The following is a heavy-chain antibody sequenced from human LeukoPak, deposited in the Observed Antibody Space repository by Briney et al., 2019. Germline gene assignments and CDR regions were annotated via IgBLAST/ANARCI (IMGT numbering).Heavy chain of an antibody. V-gene: IGHV4-34*01. CDR1: GGSFSGYY. CDR3: ASHSDATAYYYYYMDV. D-gene: IGHD6-13*01. J-gene: IGHJ6*03. Sequence: SETLSLTCAVYGGSFSGYYWSWIRQPPGKGLEWIGEINHSGSTNYNPSLKSRVTISVDTSKNQFSLKLSSVTAADTAVYYCASHSDATAYYYYYMDVWGKGTTVTVSS. CDR2: INHSGST.